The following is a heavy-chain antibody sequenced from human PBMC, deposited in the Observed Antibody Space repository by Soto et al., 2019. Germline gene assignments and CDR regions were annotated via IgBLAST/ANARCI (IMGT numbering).Heavy chain of an antibody. CDR2: ISGSGGST. J-gene: IGHJ4*02. CDR1: GFTFSSYA. Sequence: PGGSLRLSCAASGFTFSSYAMSWVRQAPGKGLEWVSAISGSGGSTYYADSVKGRFTISRGNSKNTLYLQMNSLRAEDTAVYYCAKPTTFGGAPFDYWGQGTLVTVSS. D-gene: IGHD3-16*01. V-gene: IGHV3-23*01. CDR3: AKPTTFGGAPFDY.